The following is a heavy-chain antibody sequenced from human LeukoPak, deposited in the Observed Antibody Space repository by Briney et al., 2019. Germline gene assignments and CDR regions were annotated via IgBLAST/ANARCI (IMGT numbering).Heavy chain of an antibody. CDR1: GGSISSYS. J-gene: IGHJ4*02. Sequence: PSETLSLTCTVSGGSISSYSWSWIRQPAGKGLEWIGRVYTSVITNYNPSLKSRVTMSVDTSKNQFSLKLTSVTAADTAVYYCARDLGDGYSGGPFDYWGQGTPVTVSS. V-gene: IGHV4-4*07. CDR2: VYTSVIT. D-gene: IGHD5-24*01. CDR3: ARDLGDGYSGGPFDY.